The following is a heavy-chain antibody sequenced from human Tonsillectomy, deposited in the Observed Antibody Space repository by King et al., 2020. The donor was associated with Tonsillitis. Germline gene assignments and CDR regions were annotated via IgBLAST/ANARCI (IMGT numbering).Heavy chain of an antibody. D-gene: IGHD6-19*01. CDR2: ISGSGGST. Sequence: VQLVESGGGLVQPGGSLRLSCAASGFTFSSYAMIWVRQAPGKGLELVSAISGSGGSTYYADSVKGRFTISRDNSKNTLYLQMNSLRAEDTAVYYCAKVLSIAVAGKLDYWGQGTLVTVSS. V-gene: IGHV3-23*04. CDR3: AKVLSIAVAGKLDY. CDR1: GFTFSSYA. J-gene: IGHJ4*02.